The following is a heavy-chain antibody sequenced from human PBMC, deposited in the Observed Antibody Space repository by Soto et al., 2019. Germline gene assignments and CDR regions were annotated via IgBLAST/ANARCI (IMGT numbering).Heavy chain of an antibody. CDR2: VNPSYGDT. CDR1: GYTFTFYY. J-gene: IGHJ5*01. Sequence: QVQLVQSGAEVRKPGASVRISCRASGYTFTFYYIHWVRQAPGKGLGWMGTVNPSYGDTAYSQKFQGRVTLTRDTSTTTVYMDLSSLRSEDTAVYFCARGSEVASRQLFDFWGQGSLVSVSS. CDR3: ARGSEVASRQLFDF. V-gene: IGHV1-46*01. D-gene: IGHD6-6*01.